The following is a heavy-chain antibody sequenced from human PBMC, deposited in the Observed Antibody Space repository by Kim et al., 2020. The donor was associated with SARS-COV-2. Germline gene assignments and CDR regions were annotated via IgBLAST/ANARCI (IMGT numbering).Heavy chain of an antibody. V-gene: IGHV3-30-3*01. CDR3: ARDPNSSSWWYLDY. CDR2: ISYGGSNK. Sequence: GGSLRLSCVASGFTFSSYAMHWVRQAPSKGLEWVAVISYGGSNKYYADSVKGRFTISRDNSKNTLYLQMNSLRAEDTAVYYCARDPNSSSWWYLDYWGQGTLVTVSS. CDR1: GFTFSSYA. J-gene: IGHJ4*02. D-gene: IGHD6-13*01.